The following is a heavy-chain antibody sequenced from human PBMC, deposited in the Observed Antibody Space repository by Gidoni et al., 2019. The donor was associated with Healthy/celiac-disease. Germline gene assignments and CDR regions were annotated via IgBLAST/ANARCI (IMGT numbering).Heavy chain of an antibody. CDR2: IYYMGST. CDR1: GGSISSSSYY. CDR3: ARQAGITIFGVVPNWFDP. J-gene: IGHJ5*02. D-gene: IGHD3-3*01. V-gene: IGHV4-39*01. Sequence: QLQLQESGPGLVKPSETLSLTCTVSGGSISSSSYYWGWIRPPPGKGLEWIGIIYYMGSTYSTPSLKSRVTIAVDTSKNQFSLKLSSVTAADTAVYYCARQAGITIFGVVPNWFDPWGQGTLVTVSS.